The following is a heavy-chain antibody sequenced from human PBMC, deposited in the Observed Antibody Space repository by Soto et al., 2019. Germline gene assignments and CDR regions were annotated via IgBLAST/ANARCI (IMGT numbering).Heavy chain of an antibody. Sequence: QLQLQESGPGLVKPSETLSLTCTVSGGSISSSSYYWGWIRQPPGKGLEWIGIIYYSGSTYYNPSPQSRVTISVDTSKNQFALKLSSVTAADTAVYYCARTSSSGWDIDSWGQGTLVTVSS. CDR2: IYYSGST. CDR3: ARTSSSGWDIDS. V-gene: IGHV4-39*01. D-gene: IGHD6-19*01. J-gene: IGHJ4*02. CDR1: GGSISSSSYY.